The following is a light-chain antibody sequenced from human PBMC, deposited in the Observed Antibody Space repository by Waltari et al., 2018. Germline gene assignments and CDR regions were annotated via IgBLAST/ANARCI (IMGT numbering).Light chain of an antibody. CDR1: NIGDRT. CDR3: QVWDDSSDHVV. J-gene: IGLJ2*01. Sequence: SYVLTQPPSVSVAPGKTAMITCGADNIGDRTVHWNQQRPGPAPVLVVVDDSDRPSGTPERFSGSNSGDTATLTISRVEAGDEADYSCQVWDDSSDHVVFGGGTKLTVL. V-gene: IGLV3-21*03. CDR2: DDS.